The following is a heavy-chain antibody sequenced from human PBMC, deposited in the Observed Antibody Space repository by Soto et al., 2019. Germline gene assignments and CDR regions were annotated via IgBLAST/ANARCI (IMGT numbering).Heavy chain of an antibody. CDR1: GVTFISYA. CDR3: ASPGSGIQLWYISGGVDY. V-gene: IGHV1-69*12. Sequence: QVQLVQSGAEVKKPGSSVTVSCKASGVTFISYAISWVRQAPGQGLEWMGGIIPIVGTANYAQKFQCRVTITADESPRTAYMELSSLRYEHTAVDYCASPGSGIQLWYISGGVDYWGQGTLVPVSS. D-gene: IGHD5-18*01. CDR2: IIPIVGTA. J-gene: IGHJ4*02.